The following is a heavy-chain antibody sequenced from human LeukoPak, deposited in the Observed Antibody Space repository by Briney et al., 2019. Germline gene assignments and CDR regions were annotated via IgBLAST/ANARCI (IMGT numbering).Heavy chain of an antibody. J-gene: IGHJ4*02. CDR2: IWYDGSKK. CDR1: GFTFSSHG. D-gene: IGHD3-3*01. Sequence: PGGSLRLSCAASGFTFSSHGMHWVRQGPGKGLEWVAVIWYDGSKKEYADSVKGRFTISRDDSKNTLYLQMNSLRAEAAAVYSWAGDGSGYYRDFGGGGTLVGVSS. CDR3: AGDGSGYYRDF. V-gene: IGHV3-33*01.